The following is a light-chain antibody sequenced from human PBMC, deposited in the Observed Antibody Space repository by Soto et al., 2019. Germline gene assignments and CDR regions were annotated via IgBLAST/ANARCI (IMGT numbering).Light chain of an antibody. V-gene: IGLV2-14*01. J-gene: IGLJ2*01. CDR2: EVS. Sequence: QSALTQPASVSGSPGQSITISCTGTSSDVGGYNYVSGYQRHPGKAPKLMIYEVSNRPSGVSNRFSGSKSGNTASLTISGLQAEDEADYYCSSYTSSSTPVVFGGGTKLTVL. CDR3: SSYTSSSTPVV. CDR1: SSDVGGYNY.